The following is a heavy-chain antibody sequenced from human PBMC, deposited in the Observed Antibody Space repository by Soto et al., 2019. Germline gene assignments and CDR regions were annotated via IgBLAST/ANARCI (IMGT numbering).Heavy chain of an antibody. D-gene: IGHD6-19*01. V-gene: IGHV3-30*18. CDR3: AKDREAQWLVRHKYHAMDV. CDR1: GFTFNSYG. J-gene: IGHJ6*02. CDR2: ISYDGSEK. Sequence: PGGSLRLSCAVSGFTFNSYGMHWVRQAPGKGLGWMTVISYDGSEKYYADSVKGRFTISRDNYKNMLFLQMNSLRTEDTAVYYCAKDREAQWLVRHKYHAMDVWGQGTTVTVSS.